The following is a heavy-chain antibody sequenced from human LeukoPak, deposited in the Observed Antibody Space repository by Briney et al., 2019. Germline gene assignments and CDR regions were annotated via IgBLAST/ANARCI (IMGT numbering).Heavy chain of an antibody. CDR1: GGSFSGYY. Sequence: KPSETLSLTCAVYGGSFSGYYWSWIRQPPGKGLEWIGEINHSGSTNYNPSLKSRVTISVGTSKNQFSLKLSSVTAADTAVYYCARGYYDSSGYYTFGFDYWGQGTLVTVSS. CDR3: ARGYYDSSGYYTFGFDY. CDR2: INHSGST. J-gene: IGHJ4*02. D-gene: IGHD3-22*01. V-gene: IGHV4-34*01.